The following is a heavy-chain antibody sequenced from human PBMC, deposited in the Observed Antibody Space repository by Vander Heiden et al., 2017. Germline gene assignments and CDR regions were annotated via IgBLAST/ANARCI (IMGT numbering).Heavy chain of an antibody. CDR3: AKEGAREGFAYYLDY. CDR2: ISYEGSNE. V-gene: IGHV3-30*18. Sequence: QVQLAESGGGVVQPGKSLRLSCEASGFPFSRYGIHWVRQAPGKGLEWVAVISYEGSNENSADSVRGRFTISRDNSKNTLYLQMNSLRAEDTAVYFCAKEGAREGFAYYLDYWGQGTLVTVSS. J-gene: IGHJ4*02. CDR1: GFPFSRYG. D-gene: IGHD3-16*01.